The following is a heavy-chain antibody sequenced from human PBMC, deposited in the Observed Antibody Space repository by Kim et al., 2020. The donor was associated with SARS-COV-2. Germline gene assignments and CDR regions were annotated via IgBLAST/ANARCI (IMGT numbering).Heavy chain of an antibody. CDR3: AGDRRGVASWWNFDL. D-gene: IGHD2-8*01. Sequence: GGSLRLSCTASGFLVSTSYMNWVRQAPGKGLEWVSVIYRGGSTYYSDSVKCRFTISRHISRNPLYFQLNSLRSADTAAYYFAGDRRGVASWWNFDLWGR. V-gene: IGHV3-53*04. CDR2: IYRGGST. J-gene: IGHJ2*01. CDR1: GFLVSTSY.